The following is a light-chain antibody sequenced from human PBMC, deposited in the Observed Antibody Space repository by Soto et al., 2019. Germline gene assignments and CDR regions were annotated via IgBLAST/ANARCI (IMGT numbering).Light chain of an antibody. CDR1: QSFTSY. CDR2: AAS. J-gene: IGKJ1*01. V-gene: IGKV1-39*01. CDR3: QQTYSVPWT. Sequence: DIQMTQSPSFLSASVGDRVTITCRASQSFTSYLNWYQQKPGKAPSLLIYAASSLHSGVPSRFSATGSGTDFTLTISSLQPEDFATYYCQQTYSVPWTFGQGTKVEIK.